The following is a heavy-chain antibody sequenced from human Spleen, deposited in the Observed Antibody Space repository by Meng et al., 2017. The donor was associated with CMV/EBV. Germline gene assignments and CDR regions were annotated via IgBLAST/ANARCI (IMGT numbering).Heavy chain of an antibody. CDR1: GGSMSSTDYY. V-gene: IGHV4-39*07. CDR3: ARFATMALTT. Sequence: SETLSLTCTVSGGSMSSTDYYWGWIRQPPGKGLEWIGSIYYNGNTYYNPSLKSRVSISVDTSKNQFSPKLTSVTAADTARYYCARFATMALTTWGQGTLVTVSS. D-gene: IGHD4/OR15-4a*01. J-gene: IGHJ4*02. CDR2: IYYNGNT.